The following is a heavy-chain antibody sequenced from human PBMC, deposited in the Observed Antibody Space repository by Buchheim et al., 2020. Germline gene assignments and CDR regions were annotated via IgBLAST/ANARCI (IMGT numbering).Heavy chain of an antibody. V-gene: IGHV1-8*01. CDR3: ARRRIAAQWTFDI. J-gene: IGHJ3*02. D-gene: IGHD6-6*01. CDR1: GYPFTIYE. CDR2: MNPNSGNT. Sequence: QEQLVQSGAEVKKPGASVKVSCNASGYPFTIYEINWVRQATGQGLEWMGWMNPNSGNTAYAQKFQGRVTMTRDTSISSAYLELSSLTSEDTAMYYCARRRIAAQWTFDIWGQGT.